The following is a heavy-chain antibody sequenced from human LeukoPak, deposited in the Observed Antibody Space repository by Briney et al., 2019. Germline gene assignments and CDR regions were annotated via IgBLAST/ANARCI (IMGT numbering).Heavy chain of an antibody. CDR2: IYYSGNT. CDR3: ARQMRGGRIPLLDY. D-gene: IGHD2/OR15-2a*01. V-gene: IGHV4-39*01. CDR1: GVSISSSNSY. J-gene: IGHJ4*02. Sequence: SETLSLTCTVSGVSISSSNSYWGWIRQPPGKGLEWIGSIYYSGNTYYNASLKSQVSISIDTSKNQFSLKLSSVTAADMAMYYCARQMRGGRIPLLDYWGQGILVTVSS.